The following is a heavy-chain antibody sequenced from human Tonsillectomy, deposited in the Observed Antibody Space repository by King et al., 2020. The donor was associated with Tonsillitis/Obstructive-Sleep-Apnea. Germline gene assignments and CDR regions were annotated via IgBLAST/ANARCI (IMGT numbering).Heavy chain of an antibody. J-gene: IGHJ6*03. Sequence: VQLVQSGAEVKKPGASVKVSCKASGYTFTSYYMHWVRQAPGQGLEWMGIINPSGGSTSYAQKFQGRVTMTRDTSTSTVYMELSSLRSEDTAVYYCARDGSGVPPAKLGPHNAPVDYYYYYMDVWGKGTTVTVSS. V-gene: IGHV1-46*01. CDR1: GYTFTSYY. CDR2: INPSGGST. D-gene: IGHD2-2*01. CDR3: ARDGSGVPPAKLGPHNAPVDYYYYYMDV.